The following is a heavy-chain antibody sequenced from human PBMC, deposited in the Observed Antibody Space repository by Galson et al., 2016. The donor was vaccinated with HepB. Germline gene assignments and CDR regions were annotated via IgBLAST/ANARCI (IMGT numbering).Heavy chain of an antibody. CDR2: ISGYNGNT. V-gene: IGHV1-18*01. Sequence: SVKVSCKASGYTFTSYGISWVRQAPGQGLEWMGWISGYNGNTNYAQNLQGRVTMTTDTSTTTAYMELRSLRSDDTAVYYCARGGYYDSSGYYIWFDPWGQGTLVTVSS. D-gene: IGHD3-22*01. J-gene: IGHJ5*02. CDR3: ARGGYYDSSGYYIWFDP. CDR1: GYTFTSYG.